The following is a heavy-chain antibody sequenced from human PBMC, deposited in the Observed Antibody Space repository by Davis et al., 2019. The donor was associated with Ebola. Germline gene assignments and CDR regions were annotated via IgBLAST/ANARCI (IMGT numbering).Heavy chain of an antibody. CDR1: GYTFTSYG. CDR3: ARAQFPTTSDY. CDR2: INPRNGNT. D-gene: IGHD1-1*01. V-gene: IGHV1-18*04. J-gene: IGHJ4*02. Sequence: ASVKVSCKASGYTFTSYGITWVRQAPGQGLEWMGWINPRNGNTNYAQNVQGRVTMTTDTSTSTAYMEVGILRSDDTAVYYCARAQFPTTSDYWGQGTLVTVSS.